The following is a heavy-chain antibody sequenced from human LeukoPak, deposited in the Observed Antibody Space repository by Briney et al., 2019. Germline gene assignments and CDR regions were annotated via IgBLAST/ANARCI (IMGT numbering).Heavy chain of an antibody. D-gene: IGHD3-10*01. CDR1: GFTFSSYA. CDR2: IKQDGSEK. V-gene: IGHV3-7*01. J-gene: IGHJ4*02. Sequence: GGSLRLSCAASGFTFSSYAMHWVRQAPGKGLEWVANIKQDGSEKYYVDSVKGRFTISRDNAKNSLYLQMNSLRAEDTAVYYCARSRVLLWFGSDYWGQGTLVTVSS. CDR3: ARSRVLLWFGSDY.